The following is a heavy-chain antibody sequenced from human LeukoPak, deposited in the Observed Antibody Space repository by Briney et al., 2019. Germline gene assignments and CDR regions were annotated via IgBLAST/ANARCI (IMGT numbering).Heavy chain of an antibody. J-gene: IGHJ6*02. D-gene: IGHD6-19*01. V-gene: IGHV1-24*01. CDR2: FDPEDGET. Sequence: ASVKVSCKASGYTFTGYYMHWVRQAPGKGLEWMGGFDPEDGETIYAQKFRGRVTMTEDTSTDTAYMELSSLRSEDTAVYYCATHSSSGWSSYYYYGMDVWGQGTTVTVSS. CDR1: GYTFTGYY. CDR3: ATHSSSGWSSYYYYGMDV.